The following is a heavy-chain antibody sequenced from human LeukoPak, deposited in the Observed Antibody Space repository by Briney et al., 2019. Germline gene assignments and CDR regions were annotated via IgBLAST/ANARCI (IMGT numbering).Heavy chain of an antibody. Sequence: GGSLRLSCAASGFTFSSYEMNWVRQAPGKGLEWVSYISSSGSTIYYADSVKGRFTISRDNAKNSLYLQMNSLRAEDTAVYYCAREAAARNYYYYYGMDVWGKGTTVTVSS. CDR3: AREAAARNYYYYYGMDV. J-gene: IGHJ6*04. CDR2: ISSSGSTI. D-gene: IGHD6-25*01. CDR1: GFTFSSYE. V-gene: IGHV3-48*03.